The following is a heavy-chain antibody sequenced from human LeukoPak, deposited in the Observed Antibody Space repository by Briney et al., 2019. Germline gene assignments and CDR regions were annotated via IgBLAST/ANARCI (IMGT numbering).Heavy chain of an antibody. D-gene: IGHD2-15*01. CDR3: ARFGGGCCSGGSCYDYYVDV. CDR1: GFLFSSYS. Sequence: PGGSLRLSCAASGFLFSSYSVIWVRQAPGKGLEWVSSISSTSSYIFYADSLKGRFTISRDNAKNSLYLQMNSLRAEDTAVYYCARFGGGCCSGGSCYDYYVDVWGKGTTVTVS. CDR2: ISSTSSYI. J-gene: IGHJ6*03. V-gene: IGHV3-21*01.